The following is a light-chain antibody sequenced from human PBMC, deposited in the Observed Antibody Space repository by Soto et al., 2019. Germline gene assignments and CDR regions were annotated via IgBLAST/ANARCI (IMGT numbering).Light chain of an antibody. Sequence: QSVLTQAPSVSGTPGQRVTITCSVSSSNIGRNSVNWYQHLPGTAPKLLTHGNNHRPSGVPDRFSGSKSGTSASLAISGLQPEDGADYCCAAWDDSLNEYVFGDGTKVTVL. V-gene: IGLV1-44*01. CDR3: AAWDDSLNEYV. CDR2: GNN. CDR1: SSNIGRNS. J-gene: IGLJ1*01.